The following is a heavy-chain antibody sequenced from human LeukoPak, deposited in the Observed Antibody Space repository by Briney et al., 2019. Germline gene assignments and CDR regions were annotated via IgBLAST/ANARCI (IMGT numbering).Heavy chain of an antibody. CDR2: IYYSGST. V-gene: IGHV4-39*01. Sequence: SETLSLTCTVSGGSISSSSYYWGWIRQPPGKGLEWIGSIYYSGSTYYNPSLKSRVTISVDTSKNQFSLKLSSVTAADTAVYYCARQVLWYYDFWSGYPNFDYWGQGTLVTVSS. D-gene: IGHD3-3*01. CDR3: ARQVLWYYDFWSGYPNFDY. CDR1: GGSISSSSYY. J-gene: IGHJ4*02.